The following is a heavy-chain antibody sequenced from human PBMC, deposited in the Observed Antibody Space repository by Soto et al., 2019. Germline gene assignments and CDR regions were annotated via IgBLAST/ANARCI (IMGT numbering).Heavy chain of an antibody. CDR2: TYYRSKWYN. CDR1: GDSVSSNSAA. V-gene: IGHV6-1*01. D-gene: IGHD3-10*01. Sequence: SQTLSLTCAISGDSVSSNSAAWNWIRQSPSRGLEWLGRTYYRSKWYNDYAVSVKSRITINPDTSKNQFSLQLNSVTPEDTAVYYCARDALLWFGELLGGGALDIWGQGTMVTVSS. J-gene: IGHJ3*02. CDR3: ARDALLWFGELLGGGALDI.